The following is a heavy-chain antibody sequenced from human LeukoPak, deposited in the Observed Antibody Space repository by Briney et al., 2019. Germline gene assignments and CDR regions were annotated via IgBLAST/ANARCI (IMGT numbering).Heavy chain of an antibody. D-gene: IGHD2-2*03. CDR3: ASGYCSTTSCYVNPYFDY. Sequence: GASVKVSCKASGYTFTSYGISWVRQAPGQGLEWMGWISAYNGNTNYAQKLQGRVTMTTDTSTSTAYMELRSLRSDDTAAYYCASGYCSTTSCYVNPYFDYWGQGTLVTVSS. CDR1: GYTFTSYG. J-gene: IGHJ4*02. CDR2: ISAYNGNT. V-gene: IGHV1-18*01.